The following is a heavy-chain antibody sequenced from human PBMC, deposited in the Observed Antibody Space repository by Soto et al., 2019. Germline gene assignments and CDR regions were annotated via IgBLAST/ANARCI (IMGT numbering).Heavy chain of an antibody. V-gene: IGHV3-48*01. J-gene: IGHJ4*02. CDR1: GFTFSSYS. D-gene: IGHD3-3*01. CDR2: ISSSSSTI. CDR3: ARDLNVLRFLEWSQGVDY. Sequence: GGSLRLSCAASGFTFSSYSMNWVRQAPGKGLEWVSYISSSSSTIYYADSVKGRFTISRDNAKNSLYLKMNSLRAEDTAVYYCARDLNVLRFLEWSQGVDYWGQGTLVTVSS.